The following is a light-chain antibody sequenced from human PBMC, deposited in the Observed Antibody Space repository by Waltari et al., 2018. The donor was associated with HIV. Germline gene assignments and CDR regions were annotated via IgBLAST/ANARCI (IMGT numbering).Light chain of an antibody. CDR2: VNT. CDR1: TSNIGAGSD. V-gene: IGLV1-40*01. CDR3: QSYDSSLSVNWV. J-gene: IGLJ3*02. Sequence: QSVLTQPPSVSGAPGQRVTISCTGITSNIGAGSDVHWYTHLPGTAPNPLIFVNTNRPSGVPDRFSGSRSGTSSSLAITGLQAEDEAVYYCQSYDSSLSVNWVFGGGTKLTVL.